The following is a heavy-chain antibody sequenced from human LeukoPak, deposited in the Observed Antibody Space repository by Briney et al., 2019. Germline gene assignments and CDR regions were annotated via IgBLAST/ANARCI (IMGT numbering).Heavy chain of an antibody. CDR3: AKTLGGIVGYLEY. D-gene: IGHD1-26*01. CDR1: GFTFSTYA. V-gene: IGHV3-23*01. CDR2: ICGSGDKT. J-gene: IGHJ4*02. Sequence: GGSLTLSCAASGFTFSTYAMTWVRQAPGKGLQWVSIICGSGDKTYYASSVKGRFTISRDNSKNTVYLNMSGLRAEDTATYYCAKTLGGIVGYLEYWGQGTLVTVSS.